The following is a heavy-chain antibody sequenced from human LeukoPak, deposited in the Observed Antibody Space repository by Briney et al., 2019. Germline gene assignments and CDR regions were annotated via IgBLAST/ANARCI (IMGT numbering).Heavy chain of an antibody. J-gene: IGHJ4*02. CDR2: IRSKTYRGTT. V-gene: IGHV3-49*04. Sequence: GGSLRLSCTASGFTFSNYAVNWVRQAPGRGLEWIGLIRSKTYRGTTEHAASVKGRFTISRDDSKSIAYLQMNSLRPEDTAVYYCAKDGSDYVWRTYFGGLNLDYWGQGTLVTVSS. CDR3: AKDGSDYVWRTYFGGLNLDY. CDR1: GFTFSNYA. D-gene: IGHD3-16*01.